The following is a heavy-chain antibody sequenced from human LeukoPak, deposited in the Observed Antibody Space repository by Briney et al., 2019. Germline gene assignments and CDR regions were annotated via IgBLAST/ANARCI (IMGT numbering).Heavy chain of an antibody. CDR2: ISYDGSNK. CDR1: GFTFRSYA. D-gene: IGHD5/OR15-5a*01. V-gene: IGHV3-30-3*01. CDR3: ARDCLRGYADWYFDH. Sequence: PGGSLRLSCAASGFTFRSYAMHWVRQAPGKGLEWVAVISYDGSNKYYADSVKGRFTISRDNSKNTLYLQMNSLRAEDTAVYYCARDCLRGYADWYFDHWGRGTLVTVSS. J-gene: IGHJ2*01.